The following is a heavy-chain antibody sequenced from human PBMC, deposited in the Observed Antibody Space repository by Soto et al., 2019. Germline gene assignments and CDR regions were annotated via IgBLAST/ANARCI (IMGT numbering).Heavy chain of an antibody. CDR2: IKSKTDGGTT. D-gene: IGHD3-10*01. CDR3: TTDSFTMVRGVIKRGPY. V-gene: IGHV3-15*07. J-gene: IGHJ4*02. Sequence: GGSLRLSCAASGFTFSNAWMNWVRQAPGKGLEWVGRIKSKTDGGTTDYAAPVKGRFTISRDDSKNTLYLQMNSLKTEDTAVYYCTTDSFTMVRGVIKRGPYWGQGTLVTVSS. CDR1: GFTFSNAW.